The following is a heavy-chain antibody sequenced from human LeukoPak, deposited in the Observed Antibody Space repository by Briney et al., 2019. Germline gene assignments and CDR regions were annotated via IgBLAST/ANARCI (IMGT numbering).Heavy chain of an antibody. V-gene: IGHV4-39*07. Sequence: NPSETLSLTCTVSGGSISSSSYYWGWIRQPPGKGLEWIGSIYYSGSTYYNPSLKSRVTISVNTSKNQFSLKLSSVTAADTAVYYCARTPYYYDSSGYYSFDYWGQGTLVTVSS. CDR1: GGSISSSSYY. D-gene: IGHD3-22*01. CDR2: IYYSGST. J-gene: IGHJ4*02. CDR3: ARTPYYYDSSGYYSFDY.